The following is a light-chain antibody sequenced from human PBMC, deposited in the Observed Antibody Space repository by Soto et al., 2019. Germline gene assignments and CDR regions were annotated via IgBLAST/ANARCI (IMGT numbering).Light chain of an antibody. Sequence: EIVLTQSPATLSLSPGERATLSCRASQSISSYLAWYQQKPGQAPRLLIYDASNRATGIPARFSGSGSGTDFTLTISSLEPEDFAVYYCQQRSNWPPTCCQGTKVEIK. CDR3: QQRSNWPPT. J-gene: IGKJ1*01. CDR2: DAS. CDR1: QSISSY. V-gene: IGKV3-11*01.